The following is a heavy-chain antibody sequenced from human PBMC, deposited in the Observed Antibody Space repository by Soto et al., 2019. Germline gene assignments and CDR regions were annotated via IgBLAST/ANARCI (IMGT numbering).Heavy chain of an antibody. V-gene: IGHV1-18*01. CDR2: ISANNGNT. J-gene: IGHJ4*02. CDR1: GYTFTTFG. D-gene: IGHD3-22*01. CDR3: ARGITLKAVVQRDAPDKTYFDS. Sequence: ASVKVSCKASGYTFTTFGISWVRQAPGQGLEWVGWISANNGNTKYSQKFQGRVSLTTETSASTAYMELRSLRSDDTSVYYCARGITLKAVVQRDAPDKTYFDSWGRGTLVTVSS.